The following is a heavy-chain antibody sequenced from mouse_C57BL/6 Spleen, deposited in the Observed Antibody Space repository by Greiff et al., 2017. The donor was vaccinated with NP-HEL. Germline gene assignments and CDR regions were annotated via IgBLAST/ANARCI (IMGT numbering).Heavy chain of an antibody. CDR1: GYTFTDYE. D-gene: IGHD3-2*02. Sequence: VQLVESGAELVRPGASVTLSCKASGYTFTDYEMHWVKQTPVHGLEWIGAIDPETGGTAYNQKFKGKAILTADKSSSTAYMELRSLTSEDSAVYYCTRKGAQATPYYFDYWGQGTTLTVSS. J-gene: IGHJ2*01. CDR2: IDPETGGT. CDR3: TRKGAQATPYYFDY. V-gene: IGHV1-15*01.